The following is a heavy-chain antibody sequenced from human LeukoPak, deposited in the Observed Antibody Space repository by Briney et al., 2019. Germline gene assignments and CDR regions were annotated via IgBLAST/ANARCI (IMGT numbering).Heavy chain of an antibody. CDR2: ISSSSSYI. D-gene: IGHD3-10*01. CDR1: GFTFSSYS. J-gene: IGHJ5*02. V-gene: IGHV3-21*04. CDR3: AKKVRGVITHNWFDP. Sequence: GGSLRLSCAASGFTFSSYSMNWVRQAPGKGLEWVSSISSSSSYIYYADSVKGRFTISRDNSKNTLYLQMNSLRAEDTAVYYCAKKVRGVITHNWFDPWGQGTLVTVSS.